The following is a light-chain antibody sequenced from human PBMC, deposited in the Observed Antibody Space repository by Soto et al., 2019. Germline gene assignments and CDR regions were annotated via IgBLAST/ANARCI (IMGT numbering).Light chain of an antibody. CDR1: QSISSW. J-gene: IGKJ3*01. Sequence: DILMTQSPSTLSASVGDRVTITCRASQSISSWLAWYQQKPGQAPKLLIYDASTLESGVPSRVSGSGSETEFTLTISILQPDDFATSYCQHSNSFFGPGTKVDIK. CDR2: DAS. V-gene: IGKV1-5*01. CDR3: QHSNSF.